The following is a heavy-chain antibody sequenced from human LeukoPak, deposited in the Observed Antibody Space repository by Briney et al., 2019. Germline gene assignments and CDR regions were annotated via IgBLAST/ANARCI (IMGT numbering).Heavy chain of an antibody. CDR3: ARSFAAGRPPGY. J-gene: IGHJ4*02. D-gene: IGHD6-13*01. Sequence: SETLSLTCTVSGGSISSYYWSWIRQPPGKGLEWIGYIYTSGSTDYNPSLKSRVTISVDTSKNQFSLKLSTVTAADTAVYYCARSFAAGRPPGYWGQGTLVTVSS. CDR1: GGSISSYY. CDR2: IYTSGST. V-gene: IGHV4-4*09.